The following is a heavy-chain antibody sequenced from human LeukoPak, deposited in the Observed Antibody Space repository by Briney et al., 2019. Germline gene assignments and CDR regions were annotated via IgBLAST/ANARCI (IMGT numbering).Heavy chain of an antibody. CDR1: GGSISSYY. D-gene: IGHD4-11*01. V-gene: IGHV4-4*07. J-gene: IGHJ5*02. CDR3: AGDSVVEDYTNWFDP. Sequence: SETLSLTCTVSGGSISSYYWSWIRQPAGKGLEWIGRIYTSGSTNYNPSLKSRVTMSVDTSKNQFSLKLSSVTAADTAVYYCAGDSVVEDYTNWFDPWGRGTLVTVSS. CDR2: IYTSGST.